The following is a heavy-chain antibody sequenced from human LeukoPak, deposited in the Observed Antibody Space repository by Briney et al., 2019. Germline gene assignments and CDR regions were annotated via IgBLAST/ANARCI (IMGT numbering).Heavy chain of an antibody. CDR2: IFPGDSDT. Sequence: GESLKISCQASGYSFTTYWIAWVRQMPGKGLECMGMIFPGDSDTRYSPSFQGQITISVDKSISIAYLQWSSLKASDTAMYYCARLLQGVAGTWGYWGQGTLVTVS. CDR3: ARLLQGVAGTWGY. CDR1: GYSFTTYW. J-gene: IGHJ4*02. D-gene: IGHD6-19*01. V-gene: IGHV5-51*01.